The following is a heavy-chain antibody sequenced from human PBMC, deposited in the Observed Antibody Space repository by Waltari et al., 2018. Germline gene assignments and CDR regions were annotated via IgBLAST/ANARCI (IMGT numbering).Heavy chain of an antibody. D-gene: IGHD2-8*02. CDR1: GYSINSGYY. CDR3: TRQVLGYCTSAACRRLES. J-gene: IGHJ4*02. V-gene: IGHV4-38-2*01. CDR2: LYHSGTT. Sequence: QVQLQESGPGLVKPSETLSLTCDVAGYSINSGYYWGWIRQPPGKGLEWVATLYHSGTTFYNPSLNSRVTTSVDTSKNQFSRKLKSVTAADTAVYYCTRQVLGYCTSAACRRLESWGQGKLVTVSS.